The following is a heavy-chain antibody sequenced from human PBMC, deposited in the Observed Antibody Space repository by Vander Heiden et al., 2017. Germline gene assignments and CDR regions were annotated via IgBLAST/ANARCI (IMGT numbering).Heavy chain of an antibody. D-gene: IGHD1-1*01. Sequence: EVQLVESGGGLVQPGGSLRLSCAASGFTFSSYSMNWVRQAPGKGLEWVSYISSSSSTIYYADSVKGRFTISRDNAKNSLYLQMNSLRDEDTAVYYCARVAGGIGWNPRDYFDYWCQGTLVTVSS. J-gene: IGHJ4*02. CDR2: ISSSSSTI. V-gene: IGHV3-48*02. CDR3: ARVAGGIGWNPRDYFDY. CDR1: GFTFSSYS.